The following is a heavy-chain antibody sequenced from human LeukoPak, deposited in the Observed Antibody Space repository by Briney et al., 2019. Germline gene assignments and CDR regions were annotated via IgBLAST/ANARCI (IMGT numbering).Heavy chain of an antibody. CDR2: ISSSSGYI. D-gene: IGHD3-3*01. CDR3: AKDKVVWGLWSGLSY. CDR1: GFTFSSYS. J-gene: IGHJ4*02. V-gene: IGHV3-21*04. Sequence: PGGSLRLSCAASGFTFSSYSMNWVRQAPGKGLEWVSSISSSSGYIYYADSVKGRFTISRDNAKNSLYLQMNSLRAEDTAVYYCAKDKVVWGLWSGLSYWGQGTLVTVSS.